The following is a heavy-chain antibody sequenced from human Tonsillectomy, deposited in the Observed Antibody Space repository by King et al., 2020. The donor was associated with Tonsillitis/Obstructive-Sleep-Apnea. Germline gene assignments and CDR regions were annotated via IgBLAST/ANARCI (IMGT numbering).Heavy chain of an antibody. D-gene: IGHD3-9*01. CDR3: ATDRTPYDILTSPDS. V-gene: IGHV3-30*04. CDR1: GFIFSSYA. CDR2: ISYEGSDK. Sequence: VQLVESGGGVVQPGRSLRLSCAASGFIFSSYAIHWVRQVPGKGLEWVAIISYEGSDKYYADSVKGRFTISRDNSKNTLYLQMNSLRAEDTAFYFCATDRTPYDILTSPDSWGQGTLVTVSS. J-gene: IGHJ4*02.